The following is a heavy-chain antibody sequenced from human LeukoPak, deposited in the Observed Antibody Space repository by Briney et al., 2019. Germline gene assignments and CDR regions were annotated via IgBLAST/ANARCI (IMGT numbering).Heavy chain of an antibody. CDR3: ASFYCSGGSCYQYYYYYYMDV. J-gene: IGHJ6*03. CDR2: IYYSGST. V-gene: IGHV4-39*01. D-gene: IGHD2-15*01. Sequence: SETLSLTCTVSGGSISSYYWSWIRQPPGKGLEWIGIIYYSGSTYSNPSLKSRVTISVDTSKNQFSLKLSSVTAADTAVYYCASFYCSGGSCYQYYYYYYMDVWGKGTTVTISS. CDR1: GGSISSYY.